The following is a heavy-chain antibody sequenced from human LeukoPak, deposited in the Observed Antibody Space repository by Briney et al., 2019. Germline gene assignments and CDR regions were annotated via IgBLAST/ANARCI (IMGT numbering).Heavy chain of an antibody. CDR2: IIPIFRTA. CDR3: ARVGYSSSSRFREAILLS. V-gene: IGHV1-69*05. Sequence: ASVKVSCKASGGTFSSYAISWVRQAPGQGLEWMGGIIPIFRTANYAQKFQGRVTITTDESTSTAYMELSSLRSEDTAVYYCARVGYSSSSRFREAILLSWGQGTLVTVSS. D-gene: IGHD6-6*01. J-gene: IGHJ5*02. CDR1: GGTFSSYA.